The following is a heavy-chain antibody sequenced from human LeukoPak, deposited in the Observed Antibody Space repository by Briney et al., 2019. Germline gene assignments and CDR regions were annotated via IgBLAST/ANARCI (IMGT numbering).Heavy chain of an antibody. CDR3: AKLAENYYDSSGSNDAFDI. V-gene: IGHV3-30*02. CDR1: GFTFSSSA. J-gene: IGHJ3*02. D-gene: IGHD3-22*01. CDR2: IRYDGSNK. Sequence: GGSLRLSCAASGFTFSSSAMHWVRQAPGKGLEWVAFIRYDGSNKYYADSVKGRFTISRDNSKNTLYLQMNSLRAEDTAVYYCAKLAENYYDSSGSNDAFDIWGQGTMVTVSS.